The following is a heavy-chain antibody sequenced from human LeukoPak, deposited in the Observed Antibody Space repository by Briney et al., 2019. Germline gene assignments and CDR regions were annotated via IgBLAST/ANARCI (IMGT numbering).Heavy chain of an antibody. CDR3: ARDLLSIAALGDAFDI. J-gene: IGHJ3*02. Sequence: PSETLSLTCIVSGGSISSSSYYWGWIRQPPGKGLEWLGSIHYSGSTYYNPSLKSRVTISVDTPKNQFSLKLSSVTAADTAVYYCARDLLSIAALGDAFDIWGQGTMVTVSS. CDR1: GGSISSSSYY. V-gene: IGHV4-39*02. CDR2: IHYSGST. D-gene: IGHD6-6*01.